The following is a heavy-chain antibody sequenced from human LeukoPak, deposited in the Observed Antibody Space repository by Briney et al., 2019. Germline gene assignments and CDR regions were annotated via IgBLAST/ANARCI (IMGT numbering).Heavy chain of an antibody. Sequence: PSETLSLTCTVAGGSISSYYWSWIRQPPGKGLEWIGYIYYSGSTNYNPSLKSRVTISVDTSKNRFSLKLSSVTAADTAVYYCARHQSAAAGTEEFDYWGQGTLVTVSS. J-gene: IGHJ4*02. CDR3: ARHQSAAAGTEEFDY. CDR1: GGSISSYY. V-gene: IGHV4-59*08. CDR2: IYYSGST. D-gene: IGHD6-13*01.